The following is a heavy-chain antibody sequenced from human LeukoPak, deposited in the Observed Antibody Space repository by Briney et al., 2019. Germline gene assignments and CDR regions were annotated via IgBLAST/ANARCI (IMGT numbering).Heavy chain of an antibody. D-gene: IGHD4-17*01. J-gene: IGHJ4*02. Sequence: GGSLRLSCAASGFTFSNAWMSWVRQAPGKGLEWVGRIKGKTDGGTTDYAAPVKGRFTISRDDSKNTLYLQMNSLKTEDTAVYYCTTPPNYGDYGFLGYWGQGTLVTVSS. CDR2: IKGKTDGGTT. CDR1: GFTFSNAW. CDR3: TTPPNYGDYGFLGY. V-gene: IGHV3-15*01.